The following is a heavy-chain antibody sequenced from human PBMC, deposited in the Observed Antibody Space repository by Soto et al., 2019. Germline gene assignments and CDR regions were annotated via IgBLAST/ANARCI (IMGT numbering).Heavy chain of an antibody. CDR3: ARDHLGYCSGGSCGEGHDAFDI. J-gene: IGHJ3*02. V-gene: IGHV1-2*04. CDR2: INPNSGGT. CDR1: GYTFTGYY. Sequence: ASVKVSCKASGYTFTGYYMHWVRQAPGQGLEWIGWINPNSGGTNYAQKFQGWVTMTRDTSISTAYMELSRLRSDDTAVYYCARDHLGYCSGGSCGEGHDAFDIWGQGTMVTVS. D-gene: IGHD2-15*01.